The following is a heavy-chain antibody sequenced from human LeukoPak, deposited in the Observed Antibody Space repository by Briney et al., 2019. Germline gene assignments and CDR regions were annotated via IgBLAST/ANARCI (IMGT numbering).Heavy chain of an antibody. CDR2: IYYSGST. Sequence: SQTLSLTCAVSGGSISSGGYSWSWIRQPPGKGLEWIGYIYYSGSTYYNPSLKSRVTISVDTSKNQFSLKLSSVTAADTAVYYCARDRLGSFYYFNYWGQGTLVTVSS. CDR1: GGSISSGGYS. CDR3: ARDRLGSFYYFNY. D-gene: IGHD6-13*01. J-gene: IGHJ4*02. V-gene: IGHV4-30-4*07.